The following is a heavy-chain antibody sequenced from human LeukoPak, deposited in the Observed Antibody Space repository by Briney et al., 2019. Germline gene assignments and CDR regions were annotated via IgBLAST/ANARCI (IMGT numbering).Heavy chain of an antibody. D-gene: IGHD3-22*01. CDR1: GFTFSSYS. V-gene: IGHV3-30*18. Sequence: GGSLRLSCAASGFTFSSYSMNWVRQAPGKGLEWVAVISYDGSNKYYADSVKGRFTISRDNSKNTLYLQMNSLRSEDTAVYYCAKDSTYYYVSSVGWFDPWGQGTLVTVSS. CDR3: AKDSTYYYVSSVGWFDP. J-gene: IGHJ5*02. CDR2: ISYDGSNK.